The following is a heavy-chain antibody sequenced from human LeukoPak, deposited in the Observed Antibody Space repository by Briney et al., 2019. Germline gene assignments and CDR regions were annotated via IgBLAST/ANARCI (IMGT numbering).Heavy chain of an antibody. D-gene: IGHD1-14*01. Sequence: SETLSLTCTVSGGSISSSSYYWGWIRQPPGKGLEWIGSIFYSGSTYYNPSLKSRVTISVDTSKNQFSLKLSSVTAADTAAYYCARPRRNYYYMDVWGKGTTVTVSS. CDR1: GGSISSSSYY. V-gene: IGHV4-39*01. J-gene: IGHJ6*03. CDR2: IFYSGST. CDR3: ARPRRNYYYMDV.